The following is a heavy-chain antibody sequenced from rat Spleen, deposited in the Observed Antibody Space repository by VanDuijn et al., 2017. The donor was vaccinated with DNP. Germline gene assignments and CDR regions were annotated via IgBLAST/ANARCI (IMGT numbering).Heavy chain of an antibody. J-gene: IGHJ2*01. CDR3: TSHYYSSYIGYFDY. D-gene: IGHD1-2*01. Sequence: QVQLKESGPGLVQPSQTLSLTCTVSGFSLTGNSVHWVRQPPGKGLEWMGGIWGDGRTEYNSALKSRLSISRDTSKSQVFLKMNSLQTDDTAIYFCTSHYYSSYIGYFDYWGQGVMVTVSS. CDR1: GFSLTGNS. CDR2: IWGDGRT. V-gene: IGHV2-1*01.